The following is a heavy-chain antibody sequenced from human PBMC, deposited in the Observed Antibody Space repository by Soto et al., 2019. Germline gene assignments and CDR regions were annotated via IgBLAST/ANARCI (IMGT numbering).Heavy chain of an antibody. V-gene: IGHV3-23*01. CDR2: ISGSGGST. Sequence: GGSLRLSCAASGFTFSSYAMSWVRQAPGKGLEWVSAISGSGGSTYYADSVKGRFTISRDNSKNTLYLQMNSLRAEDTAVYYCAKGAYYDILTGYWPTMDDYFDYWGQGTLVTVSS. J-gene: IGHJ4*02. CDR3: AKGAYYDILTGYWPTMDDYFDY. D-gene: IGHD3-9*01. CDR1: GFTFSSYA.